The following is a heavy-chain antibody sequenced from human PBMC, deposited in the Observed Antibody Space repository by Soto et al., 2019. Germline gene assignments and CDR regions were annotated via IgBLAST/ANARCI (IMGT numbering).Heavy chain of an antibody. D-gene: IGHD6-13*01. V-gene: IGHV1-8*01. CDR3: ARGGYSSSWFYYYYMDV. CDR2: MNPNSGNT. J-gene: IGHJ6*03. CDR1: GYTFTSYD. Sequence: QVQLVQSGAEVKKPGASVKVSCKASGYTFTSYDINWVRQATGQGLEWMGWMNPNSGNTGYAQKVQGRVTMTRNTSISTAYMELSSLRSEDTAVYYCARGGYSSSWFYYYYMDVWGKGTTVTVSS.